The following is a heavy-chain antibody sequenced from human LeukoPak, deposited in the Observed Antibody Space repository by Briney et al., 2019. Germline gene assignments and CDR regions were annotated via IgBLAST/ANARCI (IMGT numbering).Heavy chain of an antibody. CDR1: GFTFSSYS. CDR2: ISTSNDTI. V-gene: IGHV3-48*02. D-gene: IGHD3-10*01. J-gene: IGHJ1*01. Sequence: GGSLRLSCAASGFTFSSYSMNWVRQAPGRGLEWVSYISTSNDTIYYADSVKGRFTISRDNAKNSQYLQMNSLRDEDTAVYYCARAIRSGTFYLAFWGQGTLVTVSS. CDR3: ARAIRSGTFYLAF.